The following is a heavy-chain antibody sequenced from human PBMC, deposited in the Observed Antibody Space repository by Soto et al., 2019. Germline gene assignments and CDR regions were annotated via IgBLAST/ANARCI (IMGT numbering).Heavy chain of an antibody. J-gene: IGHJ4*02. CDR2: IYYSGST. CDR1: GGSISSSSYY. V-gene: IGHV4-39*01. CDR3: ARRPDYGDYIDY. D-gene: IGHD4-17*01. Sequence: QLQLQESDPGLVKPSETLSLTCTVSGGSISSSSYYWGWIRQPPGKGLEWIGSIYYSGSTYYNPSLKSRVTISVDTSKNQFSLKLSSVTAADTAVYYCARRPDYGDYIDYWGQGTLVTVSS.